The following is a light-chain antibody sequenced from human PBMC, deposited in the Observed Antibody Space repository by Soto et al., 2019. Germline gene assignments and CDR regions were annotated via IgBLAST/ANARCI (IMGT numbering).Light chain of an antibody. Sequence: QSALTQPASVSGSPGQSITISCTGTSRDVGSYIYVSWYQHHPGKAPKLMIYDVSNRPSGVSNRFSGSKSGNTASLTISGLQAEDEAEYYCVSYTTFSSYVFGNGTKLTVL. CDR1: SRDVGSYIY. CDR3: VSYTTFSSYV. J-gene: IGLJ1*01. CDR2: DVS. V-gene: IGLV2-14*01.